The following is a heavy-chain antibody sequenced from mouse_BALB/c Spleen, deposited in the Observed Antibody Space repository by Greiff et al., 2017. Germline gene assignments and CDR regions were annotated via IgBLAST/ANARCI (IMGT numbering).Heavy chain of an antibody. J-gene: IGHJ3*01. V-gene: IGHV5-9-4*01. CDR1: GFAFSSYA. D-gene: IGHD4-1*01. CDR2: ISSGGSYT. Sequence: EVQVVESGGGLVKPGGSLKLSCAASGFAFSSYAMSWVRQSPEKRLEWVAEISSGGSYTYYPDTVTGRFTISRDNAKNTLYLEMSSLRSEDTAMYYCARDLGRGRFAYWGQGTLVTVSA. CDR3: ARDLGRGRFAY.